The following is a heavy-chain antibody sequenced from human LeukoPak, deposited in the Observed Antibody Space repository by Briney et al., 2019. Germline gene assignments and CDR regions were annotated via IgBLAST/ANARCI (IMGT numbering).Heavy chain of an antibody. D-gene: IGHD4-23*01. CDR2: IYASGNT. V-gene: IGHV4-4*07. J-gene: IGHJ6*02. CDR3: TRDPYGGNSHEDPYYYGMDV. CDR1: GDSISSYY. Sequence: SETLSLTCTVSGDSISSYYWSWIRQPAGKGLEWSGRIYASGNTNYNPSLKSRVTMSVDTSKSQFSLKLTSVTAADTAVYYCTRDPYGGNSHEDPYYYGMDVWGQGTTVTVSS.